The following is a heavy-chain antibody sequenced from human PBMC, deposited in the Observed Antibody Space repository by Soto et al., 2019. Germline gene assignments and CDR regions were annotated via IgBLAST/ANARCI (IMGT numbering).Heavy chain of an antibody. Sequence: GGSLRLSCSPSGFTFIGYAMIFCRLAPWKWLELVGFIRSKAYYGTTEYAASVRGRFTISRDDSRSTAYLQMDSLRAEDTAVYYCARDSGYGSGASVNHYLDYWGHGTLVTVSS. V-gene: IGHV3-49*03. CDR2: IRSKAYYGTT. D-gene: IGHD3-10*01. CDR1: GFTFIGYA. CDR3: ARDSGYGSGASVNHYLDY. J-gene: IGHJ4*01.